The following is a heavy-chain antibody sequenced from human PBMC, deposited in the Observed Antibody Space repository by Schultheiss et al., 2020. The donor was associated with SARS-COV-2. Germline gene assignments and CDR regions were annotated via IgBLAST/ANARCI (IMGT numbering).Heavy chain of an antibody. V-gene: IGHV4-4*07. J-gene: IGHJ6*02. D-gene: IGHD6-13*01. CDR3: ARSGSSSPVLDYYYGMDV. Sequence: SETLSLTCTVSGGSISSYYWSWIRQPAGKGLEWIGSIYHSGSTNYNPSLKSLVTISVDTSKNQFSLKLSSVTAADTAVYYCARSGSSSPVLDYYYGMDVWGQGTTVTVSS. CDR1: GGSISSYY. CDR2: IYHSGST.